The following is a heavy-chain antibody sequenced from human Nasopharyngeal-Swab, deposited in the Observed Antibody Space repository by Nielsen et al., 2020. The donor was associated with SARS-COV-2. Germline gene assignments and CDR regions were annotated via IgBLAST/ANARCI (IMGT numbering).Heavy chain of an antibody. Sequence: GASLKISCAASGFTFSSYAMSWVRQAPGKGLEWVSAISGSGTTYYTDSVKGRFTISRDNSKNTLYLQMNSLRAEDTAVYYCAKGDTNGANDAFDIWGQGTMVTVSS. CDR3: AKGDTNGANDAFDI. V-gene: IGHV3-23*01. CDR1: GFTFSSYA. J-gene: IGHJ3*02. CDR2: ISGSGTT. D-gene: IGHD2-8*01.